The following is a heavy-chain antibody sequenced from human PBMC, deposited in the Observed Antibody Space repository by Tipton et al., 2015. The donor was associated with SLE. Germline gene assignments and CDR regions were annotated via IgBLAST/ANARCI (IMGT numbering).Heavy chain of an antibody. CDR3: ARDRYYYDSSAFRDAFDI. J-gene: IGHJ3*02. CDR1: GFTVSSNY. D-gene: IGHD3-22*01. Sequence: QLVQSGGGLIQPGGSLRLSCAASGFTVSSNYMSWVRQAPGKGLEWVSVIYSGGSTYYADSVKGRFTISRDNSKNTLYLQMNSLRAEDTAVYYCARDRYYYDSSAFRDAFDIWGQGTMVTVSS. V-gene: IGHV3-53*01. CDR2: IYSGGST.